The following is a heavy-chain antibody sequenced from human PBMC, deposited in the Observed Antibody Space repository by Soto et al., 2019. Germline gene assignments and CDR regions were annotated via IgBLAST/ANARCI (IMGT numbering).Heavy chain of an antibody. CDR3: ARESEDLTSNFDY. CDR1: GFTFTRYS. CDR2: ISSTTNYV. Sequence: GESLKTSCAASGFTFTRYSMNWVRQAPGKGLEWVSSISSTTNYVYYADSMKGRFTVSRDNAKNSVYLEMNSPSAEDTAVYYCARESEDLTSNFDYWGQGTLVTVSS. J-gene: IGHJ4*02. V-gene: IGHV3-21*01.